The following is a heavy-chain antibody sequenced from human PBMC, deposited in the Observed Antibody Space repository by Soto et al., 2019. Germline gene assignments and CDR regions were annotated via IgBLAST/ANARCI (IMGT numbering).Heavy chain of an antibody. J-gene: IGHJ6*03. CDR1: GDSVSSNSAA. V-gene: IGHV6-1*01. CDR2: TYYRSKWYN. Sequence: PSQILSLTCAISGDSVSSNSAAWNWIRQSPSRGLEWLGRTYYRSKWYNDYAVSVKSRITINPDTSKNQFSLQLNSVTPEDTAVYYCARDRGVVVPAAIRNYYYMDVWGKGTTVTVSS. D-gene: IGHD2-2*01. CDR3: ARDRGVVVPAAIRNYYYMDV.